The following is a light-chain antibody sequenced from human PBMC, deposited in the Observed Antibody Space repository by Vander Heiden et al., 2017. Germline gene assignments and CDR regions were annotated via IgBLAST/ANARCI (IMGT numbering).Light chain of an antibody. CDR1: SSDVGRDDY. V-gene: IGLV2-8*01. CDR2: EVT. CDR3: CSYAGSDTLVV. Sequence: QSALTHPPSASEPPGQPVTISWTGASSDVGRDDYVSWYQQHPGTAPQLILYEVTRRPSGVPDRFSGSKSGNTASLTVSGLRSEDEADYCCCSYAGSDTLVVFGGGTKLTVL. J-gene: IGLJ2*01.